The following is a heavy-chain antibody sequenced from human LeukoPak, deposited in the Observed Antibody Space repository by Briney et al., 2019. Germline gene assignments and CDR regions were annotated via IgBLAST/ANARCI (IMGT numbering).Heavy chain of an antibody. V-gene: IGHV1-8*01. D-gene: IGHD3-9*01. CDR3: ARDGVLRYFDWLPRFNWFDP. Sequence: ASVKVSCKASGYTFTSYDINWVRQATGQGLEWMGWMNPNSGNTGYAQKFQGRVTMTRNTSISTAYMELSSLRSEDTAVYYCARDGVLRYFDWLPRFNWFDPWGQGTLVTVSS. CDR1: GYTFTSYD. CDR2: MNPNSGNT. J-gene: IGHJ5*02.